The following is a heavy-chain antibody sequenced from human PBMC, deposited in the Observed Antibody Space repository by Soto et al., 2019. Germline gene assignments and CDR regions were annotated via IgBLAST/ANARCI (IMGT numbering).Heavy chain of an antibody. Sequence: ASVKVSCKASGYTFTSYAMHWVRQAPGQRLEWMGWINAGNGNTKYSQKFQGRVTITRDTSASTAYMELSSLRSEDTAVYYCARERPPRFKVAAAGTVYWFDPWGQGTLVTVSS. V-gene: IGHV1-3*01. J-gene: IGHJ5*02. CDR3: ARERPPRFKVAAAGTVYWFDP. D-gene: IGHD6-13*01. CDR2: INAGNGNT. CDR1: GYTFTSYA.